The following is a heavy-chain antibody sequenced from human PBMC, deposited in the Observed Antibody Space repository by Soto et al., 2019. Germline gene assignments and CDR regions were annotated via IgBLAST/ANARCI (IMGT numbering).Heavy chain of an antibody. Sequence: QVQLVESGGGVVQPGRSLRLSCAASGFTFSSYGMHWVRQAPGKGLEWVAVISYDGSNKYYADSVKGRFTISRDNSKNTLYLQMNSLRAEDTAVYYCAKDNSYGDYVGYFDYWGQGTLVTVSS. D-gene: IGHD4-17*01. CDR2: ISYDGSNK. CDR3: AKDNSYGDYVGYFDY. CDR1: GFTFSSYG. V-gene: IGHV3-30*18. J-gene: IGHJ4*02.